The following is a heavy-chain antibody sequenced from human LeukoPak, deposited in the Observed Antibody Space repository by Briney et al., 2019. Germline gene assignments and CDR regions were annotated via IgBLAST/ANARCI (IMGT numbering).Heavy chain of an antibody. CDR1: GFTFSSYS. D-gene: IGHD3-9*01. V-gene: IGHV3-48*04. J-gene: IGHJ5*02. CDR3: ARDLNEYFDWLTAYNWFDP. Sequence: GGSLRLSCAASGFTFSSYSMNWVRQAPGKGLEWVSYISSSSSTIYYADSVKGRFTISRDNAKNSLYLQMNSLRAEDTAVYYCARDLNEYFDWLTAYNWFDPWGQGTLVTVSS. CDR2: ISSSSSTI.